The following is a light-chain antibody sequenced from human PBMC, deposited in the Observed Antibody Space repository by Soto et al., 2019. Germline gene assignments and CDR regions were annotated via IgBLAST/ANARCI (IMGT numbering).Light chain of an antibody. Sequence: QSALTQPRSVSGSPGQSVTISCTGTNTDVGRDNYVSWYQQHPGKAPKLMIYDVSKRPSGVPDRFAGSKSGNTASLTISGLQAVDEADYYCCSYAGSVVFGGGTKVTVL. J-gene: IGLJ2*01. CDR2: DVS. CDR3: CSYAGSVV. CDR1: NTDVGRDNY. V-gene: IGLV2-11*01.